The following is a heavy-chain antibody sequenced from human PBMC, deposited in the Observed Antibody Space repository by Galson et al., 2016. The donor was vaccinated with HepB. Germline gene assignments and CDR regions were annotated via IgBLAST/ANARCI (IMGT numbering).Heavy chain of an antibody. CDR3: ARVGTTVTTQALGMDV. V-gene: IGHV4-59*01. D-gene: IGHD4-17*01. CDR2: IHDSGST. J-gene: IGHJ6*02. Sequence: ETLSLTCTVSGGSISSYYWSWIRQPPGKGLEWIGYIHDSGSTNYNPSLKSRVTISVDTSKNQFSLKLSSVTAADTAVYYCARVGTTVTTQALGMDVWGQGTTVTVS. CDR1: GGSISSYY.